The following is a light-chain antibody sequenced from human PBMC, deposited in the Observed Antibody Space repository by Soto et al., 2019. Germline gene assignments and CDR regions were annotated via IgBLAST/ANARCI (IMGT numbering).Light chain of an antibody. CDR3: SSYAGSSNV. CDR1: SSDVGRYNY. J-gene: IGLJ1*01. Sequence: QSVLTQPPSASGSPGQSVAISCTGTSSDVGRYNYVSWYQQHPGKAPKLMIYEVNKRPSGVPDRFSGSKSGNTASLTVSGIQAEDEADYYCSSYAGSSNVFGTGIKLTVL. CDR2: EVN. V-gene: IGLV2-8*01.